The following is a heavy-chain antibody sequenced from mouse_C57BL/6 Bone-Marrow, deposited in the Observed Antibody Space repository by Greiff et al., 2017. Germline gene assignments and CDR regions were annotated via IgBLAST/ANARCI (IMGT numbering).Heavy chain of an antibody. CDR2: IDPENGDT. D-gene: IGHD2-5*01. Sequence: VQLLQSGAELVRPGASVKLSCPASGFNIKDDYMHWVKQRPEQGLEWIGWIDPENGDTEYASKFQGKATITADTSSNTAYLQLSSLTSEDTAVYYCTHSNYRFAYWGQGTLVTVSA. CDR1: GFNIKDDY. J-gene: IGHJ3*01. CDR3: THSNYRFAY. V-gene: IGHV14-4*01.